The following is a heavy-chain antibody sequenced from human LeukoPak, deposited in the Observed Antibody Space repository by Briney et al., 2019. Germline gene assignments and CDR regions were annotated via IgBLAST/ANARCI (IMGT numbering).Heavy chain of an antibody. CDR1: GYTFTGYY. D-gene: IGHD3-22*01. V-gene: IGHV1-2*02. CDR2: INPNSGGT. CDR3: AREAYDSRAFDD. J-gene: IGHJ4*02. Sequence: ASVMVSCKASGYTFTGYYIHWVRQAPGQGLEWMGWINPNSGGTSYAQKFQGRVTMTRDTSISTAYMELSRLRSDDPAVYYCAREAYDSRAFDDWGQGTLVTVSS.